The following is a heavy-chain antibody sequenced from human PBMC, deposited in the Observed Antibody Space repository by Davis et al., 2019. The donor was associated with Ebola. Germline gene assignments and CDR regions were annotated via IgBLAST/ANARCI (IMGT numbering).Heavy chain of an antibody. Sequence: PGGSLRLSCAASGFSFSSYSMNWVRQAPGKGLEWVSSISTDSNYIYYADSLKGRFTISRDNAKNSLYLQMNSLRVDDTAVYYCARYVVSAAQSSVERWGQGTLVIVSS. D-gene: IGHD6-13*01. J-gene: IGHJ4*02. CDR1: GFSFSSYS. CDR3: ARYVVSAAQSSVER. CDR2: ISTDSNYI. V-gene: IGHV3-21*01.